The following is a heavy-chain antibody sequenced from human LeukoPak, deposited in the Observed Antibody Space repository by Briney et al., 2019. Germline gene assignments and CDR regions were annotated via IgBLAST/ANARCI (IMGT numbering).Heavy chain of an antibody. CDR3: ARDLRGLVIGLDY. CDR2: INSDGRST. CDR1: GFTFSSYW. J-gene: IGHJ4*02. V-gene: IGHV3-74*01. D-gene: IGHD3-9*01. Sequence: PGGSLRLSCAASGFTFSSYWMHWVRQAPGKGLVWFSRINSDGRSTTYADSVKGRFTISRDNAKNTLYLQMNSLRAEDTAVYYCARDLRGLVIGLDYWGQGTLVTVSS.